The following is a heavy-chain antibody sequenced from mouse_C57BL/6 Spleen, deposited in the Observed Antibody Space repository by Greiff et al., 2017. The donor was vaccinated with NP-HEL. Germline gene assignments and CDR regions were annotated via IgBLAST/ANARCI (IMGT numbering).Heavy chain of an antibody. J-gene: IGHJ1*03. D-gene: IGHD4-1*01. Sequence: EVNLVESGGGLVKPGGSLKLSCAASGFTFSDDGMHWVRQAPEKGLEWVAYISSGSSTIYYADTVKGRFTISRDNAKNTLFLQMTSLRSEDTAMYYCARGNWDWYFDVWGTGTTVTVSS. V-gene: IGHV5-17*01. CDR2: ISSGSSTI. CDR1: GFTFSDDG. CDR3: ARGNWDWYFDV.